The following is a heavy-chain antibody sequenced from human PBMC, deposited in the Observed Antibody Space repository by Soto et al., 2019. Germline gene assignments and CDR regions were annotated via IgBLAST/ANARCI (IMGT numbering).Heavy chain of an antibody. CDR3: ARDKRGSLGGMDV. J-gene: IGHJ6*02. V-gene: IGHV1-69*13. Sequence: SVKVSCKASVGTFSSYAISWVRQAPGQGLEWMGGIIPIFGTANYAQKFQGRVTITADESTSTAYMELSSLRSEDTAVYYCARDKRGSLGGMDVWGQGTTVTVSS. CDR2: IIPIFGTA. D-gene: IGHD3-10*01. CDR1: VGTFSSYA.